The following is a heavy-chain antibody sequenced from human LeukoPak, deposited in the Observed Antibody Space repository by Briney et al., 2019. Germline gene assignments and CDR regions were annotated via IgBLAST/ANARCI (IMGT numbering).Heavy chain of an antibody. CDR3: ASPRDGYNPFDY. CDR2: IRTDGSST. CDR1: GFTFRSYW. D-gene: IGHD5-24*01. J-gene: IGHJ4*02. Sequence: GGSLRLACAAAGFTFRSYWMHWVRQAPGKGLVWDSRIRTDGSSTKYADFEEGRFTISRDNAKNSPYLQMNSLRAEDTAVYYCASPRDGYNPFDYWGQGTLVTVSS. V-gene: IGHV3-74*01.